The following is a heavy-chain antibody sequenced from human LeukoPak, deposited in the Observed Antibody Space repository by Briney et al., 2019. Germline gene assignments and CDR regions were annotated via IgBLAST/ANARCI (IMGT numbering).Heavy chain of an antibody. CDR1: GGSFSGYY. Sequence: LSLTCAVYGGSFSGYYWSWIRQPPGKGLEGIGEINHSGSTNYNPSLTSRVAISVDTSKNQFSLKLSSVTAADTAVYYCARVRYGIVVWGQGTLVTVSS. CDR3: ARVRYGIVV. V-gene: IGHV4-34*01. D-gene: IGHD3-22*01. CDR2: INHSGST. J-gene: IGHJ4*02.